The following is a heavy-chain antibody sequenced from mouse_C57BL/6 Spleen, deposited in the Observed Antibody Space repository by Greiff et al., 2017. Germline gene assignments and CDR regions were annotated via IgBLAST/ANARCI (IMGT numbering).Heavy chain of an antibody. CDR1: GYTFTSYW. J-gene: IGHJ3*01. CDR2: IYPGSGST. CDR3: ARNLLRSWFAY. Sequence: QVQLQQPGAELVKPGASVKMSCKASGYTFTSYWITWVKQRPGQGLAWIGDIYPGSGSTNYNEKFKGKATLTVDTSSSTAYMQLSSLTSEDSAVYYCARNLLRSWFAYWGQGTLVTGAA. V-gene: IGHV1-55*01. D-gene: IGHD1-1*01.